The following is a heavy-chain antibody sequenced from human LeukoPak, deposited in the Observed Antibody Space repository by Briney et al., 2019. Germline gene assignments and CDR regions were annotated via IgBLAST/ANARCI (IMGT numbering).Heavy chain of an antibody. CDR2: MNPNSGNT. CDR1: GYTFTSYD. V-gene: IGHV1-8*03. J-gene: IGHJ4*02. CDR3: ARDLPLDIVVVPDGRRGYYFDY. Sequence: ASVKVSCKASGYTFTSYDINWVRQATGQGLEWMGWMNPNSGNTGYAQKFQGRVTITRNTSISTAYMELNSLRAEDTAVYYCARDLPLDIVVVPDGRRGYYFDYWGQGTLVTVSS. D-gene: IGHD2-2*03.